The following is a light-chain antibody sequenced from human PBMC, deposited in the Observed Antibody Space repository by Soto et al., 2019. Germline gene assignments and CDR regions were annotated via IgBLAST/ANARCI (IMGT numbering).Light chain of an antibody. CDR2: GNS. Sequence: QSVLTQPPSVSRAPGQRVTISCTGSSSNIGAGYDVLWYQQLPGTAPKLLIYGNSNRPSGVPDRFSGSKSGTSASLAITGLQAEDEADYYFQSYDSSLSGSNVVFGGGTKLTVL. J-gene: IGLJ2*01. V-gene: IGLV1-40*01. CDR3: QSYDSSLSGSNVV. CDR1: SSNIGAGYD.